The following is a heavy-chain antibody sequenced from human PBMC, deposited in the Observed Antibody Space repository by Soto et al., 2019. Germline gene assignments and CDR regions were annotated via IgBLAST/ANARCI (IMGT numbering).Heavy chain of an antibody. CDR1: GGSFSGYY. CDR2: INHSGST. CDR3: AREGTAARGYFDY. J-gene: IGHJ4*02. D-gene: IGHD1-1*01. V-gene: IGHV4-34*01. Sequence: QVQLQQWGAGLLKPSETLSLTCAVYGGSFSGYYWSWIRQPPGKGLEWIGEINHSGSTNYNPSLKSRVTISVDTSKDQFSLKLSSVTAADTAVYYCAREGTAARGYFDYWGQGTLVTVSS.